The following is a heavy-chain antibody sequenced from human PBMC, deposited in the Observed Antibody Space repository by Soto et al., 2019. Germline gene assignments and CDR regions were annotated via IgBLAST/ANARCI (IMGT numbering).Heavy chain of an antibody. CDR1: GYTLTELS. D-gene: IGHD3-10*01. V-gene: IGHV1-24*01. Sequence: ASVKVSCKVSGYTLTELSMHWVRQAPGKGLEWMGGFDPEDGETIYAQKFQGRVTMTEDTSTDTAYMELSSLRSEDTAVYYCATRWDIRGVIPSDYWGQGTLVTVSS. CDR3: ATRWDIRGVIPSDY. J-gene: IGHJ4*02. CDR2: FDPEDGET.